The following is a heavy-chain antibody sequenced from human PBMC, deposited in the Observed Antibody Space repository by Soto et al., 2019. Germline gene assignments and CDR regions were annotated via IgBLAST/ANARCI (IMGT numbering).Heavy chain of an antibody. V-gene: IGHV3-23*01. CDR2: ISGSGGGT. Sequence: EVQLLESGGGLVQPGGSLRLSCAASGFTFSSYAMSWVRQARGKGLEWVPAISGSGGGTYYADSVKGRFTISRDNSKNTLYLQMNSLRAEDTAVYYCAKLPNGGYSGYLGAFDPWGQGTLVTVSS. D-gene: IGHD5-12*01. CDR3: AKLPNGGYSGYLGAFDP. CDR1: GFTFSSYA. J-gene: IGHJ5*02.